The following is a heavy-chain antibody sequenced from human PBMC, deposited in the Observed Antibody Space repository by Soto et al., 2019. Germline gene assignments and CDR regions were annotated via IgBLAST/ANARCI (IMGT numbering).Heavy chain of an antibody. CDR2: ISYSGST. Sequence: SETLSLTCTVSSDSISSYYWSWIRQPPGKRLEWIRYISYSGSTDYNPSLKSRVTISGDTSKNQFSLKASSVTAADTAVYYCARGTSWQLPFDYWGQGTLVTVSS. CDR1: SDSISSYY. CDR3: ARGTSWQLPFDY. D-gene: IGHD6-13*01. J-gene: IGHJ4*02. V-gene: IGHV4-59*01.